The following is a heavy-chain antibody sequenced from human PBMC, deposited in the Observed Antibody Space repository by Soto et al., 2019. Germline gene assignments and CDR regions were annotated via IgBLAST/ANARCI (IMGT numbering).Heavy chain of an antibody. CDR1: GGSISSYY. CDR3: ARDLHYDFWSGYPYYYMDV. D-gene: IGHD3-3*01. Sequence: SETLSLTCTVSGGSISSYYWSWIRQPPGKGLEWIGYIYYSGSTNYNPSLKSRVTISVDTSKNQFSLKLSSVTAADTAVYYCARDLHYDFWSGYPYYYMDVWGKGTTVTVSS. J-gene: IGHJ6*03. V-gene: IGHV4-59*01. CDR2: IYYSGST.